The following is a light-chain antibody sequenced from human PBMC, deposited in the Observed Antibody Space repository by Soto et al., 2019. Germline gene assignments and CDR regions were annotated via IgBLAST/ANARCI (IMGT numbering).Light chain of an antibody. CDR3: SSYTSSSTPRVV. CDR2: DAN. V-gene: IGLV2-14*01. J-gene: IGLJ2*01. Sequence: QSALTQPASVSGSPGQSITISCTGTSSDVGDYNYVSWYQQHPGKAPKLMIYDANNRPSGVSNRFTGSKSGNTASLTISGLQAKDEADYYCSSYTSSSTPRVVFGGGTQLTVL. CDR1: SSDVGDYNY.